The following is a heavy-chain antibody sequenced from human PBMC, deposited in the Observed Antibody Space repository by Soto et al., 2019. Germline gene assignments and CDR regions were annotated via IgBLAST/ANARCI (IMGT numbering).Heavy chain of an antibody. CDR1: GFPFSSYG. CDR2: ISYDGTNQ. J-gene: IGHJ4*02. Sequence: QVQLVESGGGVVQPGRSLRLSCAASGFPFSSYGMHWVRQAPGKGLDWVALISYDGTNQYYADSVKGRFTVSRDNSKNTLYLHMSSLRAEDTAVYYCAGGQYYFDYGGQGTLVPVSS. CDR3: AGGQYYFDY. D-gene: IGHD2-15*01. V-gene: IGHV3-30*03.